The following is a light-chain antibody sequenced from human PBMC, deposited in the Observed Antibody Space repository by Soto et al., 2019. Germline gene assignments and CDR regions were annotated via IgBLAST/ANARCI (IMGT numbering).Light chain of an antibody. CDR3: CSYAGSSTYV. CDR1: SSDVGTYNL. J-gene: IGLJ1*01. V-gene: IGLV2-23*01. CDR2: EGS. Sequence: QSALTQPASVSGSPGQSITISCTGTSSDVGTYNLVSWYQHHPGKAPKLMIYEGSKRPSGVSNRFSGSKSGNTASLTISGLQAEDEADYYCCSYAGSSTYVFGTGTKFTVL.